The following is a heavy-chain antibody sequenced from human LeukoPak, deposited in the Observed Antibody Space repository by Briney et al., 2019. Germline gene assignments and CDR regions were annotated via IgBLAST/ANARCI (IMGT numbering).Heavy chain of an antibody. V-gene: IGHV4-61*02. CDR2: IYTSGNT. Sequence: SETLSLTCTVSGGSISSGSYYWSWTRQPAGKGLEWIGRIYTSGNTNYNPSLKSRVTISVDTSKNQVSLKLSSVTAADTAVYYCASTVYYYDNSGYLDYWGQGTLVTVSS. J-gene: IGHJ4*02. CDR3: ASTVYYYDNSGYLDY. D-gene: IGHD3-22*01. CDR1: GGSISSGSYY.